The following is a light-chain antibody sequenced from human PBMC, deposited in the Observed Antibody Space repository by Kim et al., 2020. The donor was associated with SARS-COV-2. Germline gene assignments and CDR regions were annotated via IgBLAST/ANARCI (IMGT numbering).Light chain of an antibody. CDR1: QTINNR. V-gene: IGKV3-15*01. Sequence: SPGERATLSCRASQTINNRLVWYQHKPGQAPRLLIYDATTRATGVPPRFIGSGSETDFTLTIGSLQSEDFAVYYCQQSNDWPPLTFGQGTKVDIK. CDR3: QQSNDWPPLT. J-gene: IGKJ1*01. CDR2: DAT.